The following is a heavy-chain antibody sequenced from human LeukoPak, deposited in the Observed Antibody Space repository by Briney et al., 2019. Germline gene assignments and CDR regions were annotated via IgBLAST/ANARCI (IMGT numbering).Heavy chain of an antibody. V-gene: IGHV3-30*02. J-gene: IGHJ6*03. CDR2: IRYDGSNK. D-gene: IGHD6-13*01. CDR1: GFTFSSYG. Sequence: PGGCLRLSCAASGFTFSSYGMHWVRQAPGKGLEWVAFIRYDGSNKYYADSVKGRFTISRDNSKNTLYLQMNSLRAEDTAVYYCAKAAAGDYYYYYMDVWGKGTTVTVSS. CDR3: AKAAAGDYYYYYMDV.